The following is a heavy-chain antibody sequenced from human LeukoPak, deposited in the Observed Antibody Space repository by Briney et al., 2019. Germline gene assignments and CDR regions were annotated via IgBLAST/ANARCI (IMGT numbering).Heavy chain of an antibody. CDR1: GGSISTYY. CDR3: AKHDTLFGAAHYYMDV. J-gene: IGHJ6*03. Sequence: SETLSLTCTVSGGSISTYYWSWIRQPPGQGLEWIGYIYISGNTDYNPSLKSRVTISLDTSENRFSLNLSSVTAADTAVYYCAKHDTLFGAAHYYMDVWGTGTTVTVSS. CDR2: IYISGNT. V-gene: IGHV4-4*09. D-gene: IGHD3-3*01.